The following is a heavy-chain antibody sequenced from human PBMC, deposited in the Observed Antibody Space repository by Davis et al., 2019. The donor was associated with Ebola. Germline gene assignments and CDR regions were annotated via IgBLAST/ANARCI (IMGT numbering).Heavy chain of an antibody. CDR1: GGSFSGYY. Sequence: GSLRLSCAVYGGSFSGYYWSWIRQPPGKGLEWIGEINHSGSTNYNPSLKSRVTISVDTSKNPFSLKLSSVTAADTAVYYCARGYCTGGVCYTRNYGMDVWGQGTTVTVSS. V-gene: IGHV4-34*01. CDR3: ARGYCTGGVCYTRNYGMDV. J-gene: IGHJ6*02. CDR2: INHSGST. D-gene: IGHD2-8*02.